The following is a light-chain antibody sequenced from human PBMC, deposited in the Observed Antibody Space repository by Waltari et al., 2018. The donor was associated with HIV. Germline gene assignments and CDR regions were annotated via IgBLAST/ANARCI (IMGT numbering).Light chain of an antibody. CDR1: QSISSS. CDR2: DAS. V-gene: IGKV3-11*01. Sequence: EIVLAQSPGTLSLSPGERATLSCRASQSISSSLAWYQQKPGRAPRLLIYDASNRATGIPGRFKGSGSGTDFTLTISNLEPEDFALYYCHQYSIWPLTFGPGTTLDFK. CDR3: HQYSIWPLT. J-gene: IGKJ3*01.